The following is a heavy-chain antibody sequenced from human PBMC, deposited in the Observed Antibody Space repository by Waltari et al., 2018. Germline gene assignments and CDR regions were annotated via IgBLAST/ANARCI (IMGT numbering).Heavy chain of an antibody. Sequence: EVQLLESGGGLVQPGGSLRLSCAASGFTFRSYAMSWVRQAPGKGLEWVSSIRGNGGSTYYADSVKCRFTISRDNSKNTLYLQMTSLGAEDTAVYYCANVYDFWSGSTYAMDVWGQGTTVTVSS. D-gene: IGHD3-3*01. CDR3: ANVYDFWSGSTYAMDV. V-gene: IGHV3-23*01. J-gene: IGHJ6*02. CDR1: GFTFRSYA. CDR2: IRGNGGST.